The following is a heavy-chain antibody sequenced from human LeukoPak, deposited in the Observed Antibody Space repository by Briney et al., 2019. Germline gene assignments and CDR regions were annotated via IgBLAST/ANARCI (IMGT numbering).Heavy chain of an antibody. Sequence: GESLKISCKGSGYSFTSYWIGWVRQMPGKGLEWMGIIYPGDPDTRYSPSFQGQVTISADKSISTAYLQWSSLKASDTAMYYCARPYDSSGSWALDAFDIWGQGTMVTVSS. CDR3: ARPYDSSGSWALDAFDI. CDR1: GYSFTSYW. J-gene: IGHJ3*02. V-gene: IGHV5-51*01. D-gene: IGHD3-22*01. CDR2: IYPGDPDT.